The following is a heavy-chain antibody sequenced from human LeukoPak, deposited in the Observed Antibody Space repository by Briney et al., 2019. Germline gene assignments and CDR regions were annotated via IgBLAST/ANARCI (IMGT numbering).Heavy chain of an antibody. J-gene: IGHJ5*02. CDR3: ARRYNWNYGWFDP. D-gene: IGHD1-7*01. CDR2: IYYSGST. Sequence: SETLSLTCTVSGCSISSYYLSWIRQPPGEGLEWIGYIYYSGSTNYNPSLKSRVTISVDTSKNQFSLKLSSVTAADTAVYYCARRYNWNYGWFDPWGQGTLVTVSS. V-gene: IGHV4-59*01. CDR1: GCSISSYY.